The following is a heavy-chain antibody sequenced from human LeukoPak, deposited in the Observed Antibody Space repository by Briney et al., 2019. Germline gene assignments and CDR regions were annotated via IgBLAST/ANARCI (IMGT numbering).Heavy chain of an antibody. CDR3: ARSLIPGRWYFDL. Sequence: RGSLRLSSALSGFTFRSFPFHWVPQAPGKGLEWVAAISTDGSYKYHGDSVKGRFTISRDNPMNTLYLQMNGLRPDDTAVYYCARSLIPGRWYFDLWGRSTLVTVSS. CDR1: GFTFRSFP. V-gene: IGHV3-30*04. D-gene: IGHD3-16*01. CDR2: ISTDGSYK. J-gene: IGHJ2*01.